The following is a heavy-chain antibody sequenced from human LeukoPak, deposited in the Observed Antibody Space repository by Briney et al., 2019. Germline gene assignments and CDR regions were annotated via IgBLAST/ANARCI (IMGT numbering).Heavy chain of an antibody. D-gene: IGHD3-3*01. V-gene: IGHV4-38-2*02. CDR1: GYTISSGYY. CDR3: ARDTRGGRDAFDI. J-gene: IGHJ3*02. CDR2: SYHRGST. Sequence: SETLSLTCTVSGYTISSGYYWGGIRPPPGKGLEWIGSSYHRGSTYYNPSLKSRVTISVDTSKNQFSLKLSSVTAADTAVYYCARDTRGGRDAFDIWGQGTMVTVSS.